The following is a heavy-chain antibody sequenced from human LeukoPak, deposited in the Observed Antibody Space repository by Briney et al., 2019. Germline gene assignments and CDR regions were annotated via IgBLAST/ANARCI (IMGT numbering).Heavy chain of an antibody. CDR2: IWYDGSNK. CDR3: ARDSTTGDRNAFDI. D-gene: IGHD7-27*01. V-gene: IGHV3-33*01. Sequence: SGGSLRLSCAASGFTFSSYGMHWVRQAPGKGLEWVAVIWYDGSNKYYADSVKGRFTISRDNPKNTLYLQMNSLRAEDTAVYYCARDSTTGDRNAFDIWGQGTMVTVSS. J-gene: IGHJ3*02. CDR1: GFTFSSYG.